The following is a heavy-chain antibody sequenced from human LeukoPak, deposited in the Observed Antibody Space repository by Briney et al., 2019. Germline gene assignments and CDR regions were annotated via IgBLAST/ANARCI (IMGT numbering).Heavy chain of an antibody. V-gene: IGHV1-2*02. D-gene: IGHD2-21*02. CDR3: ARVPPPYCGGDCYSEGY. J-gene: IGHJ4*02. CDR1: GYTFTGYY. CDR2: INPNSGGT. Sequence: ASVKVSCKASGYTFTGYYMHWVRQAPGQGLEWMGWINPNSGGTNYAQKFQGRVTITADESTSTAYMELSSLTSEDTAVYHCARVPPPYCGGDCYSEGYWGQGTLVTVSS.